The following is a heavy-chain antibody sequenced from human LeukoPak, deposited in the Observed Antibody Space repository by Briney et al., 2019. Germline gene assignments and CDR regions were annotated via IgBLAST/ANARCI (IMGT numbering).Heavy chain of an antibody. D-gene: IGHD3-22*01. CDR3: ARDLDSSGLDY. CDR2: IFPIFNTA. CDR1: GGTFNNYA. Sequence: SVKVSCKVSGGTFNNYAIHWVRQAPGQGLEWMGRIFPIFNTADYAQKFQGRVTITTDESTSTAYMELSSLRSEDTAVYYCARDLDSSGLDYWGQGTLVTVSS. J-gene: IGHJ4*02. V-gene: IGHV1-69*05.